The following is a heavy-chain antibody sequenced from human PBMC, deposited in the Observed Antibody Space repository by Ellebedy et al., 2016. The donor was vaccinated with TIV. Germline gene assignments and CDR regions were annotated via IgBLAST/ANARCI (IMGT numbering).Heavy chain of an antibody. V-gene: IGHV4-34*01. CDR3: ARAGITMVRGVIISRLPQDL. Sequence: MPSETLSLTCTVSGGSISSYYWSWIRQPPGKGLEWIGEINHSGSTNYNPSLKSRVTISVDTSKNQFSLKLSSVTAADTAVYYCARAGITMVRGVIISRLPQDLWGQGTLVTVSS. J-gene: IGHJ4*02. CDR2: INHSGST. D-gene: IGHD3-10*01. CDR1: GGSISSYY.